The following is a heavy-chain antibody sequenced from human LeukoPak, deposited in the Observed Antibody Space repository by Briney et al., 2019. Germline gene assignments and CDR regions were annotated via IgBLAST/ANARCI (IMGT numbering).Heavy chain of an antibody. V-gene: IGHV3-33*06. CDR1: GFTFSSYG. CDR3: AKLSSSGYHDAFDI. J-gene: IGHJ3*02. CDR2: IWYDGSNK. Sequence: GGSLRLSCAASGFTFSSYGMHWVRQAPGKGLEWVAVIWYDGSNKYYADSVKGRFTISRDNSKNTLYLQMNSLRAEDTAVYYCAKLSSSGYHDAFDIWSQGTMVTVSS. D-gene: IGHD3-22*01.